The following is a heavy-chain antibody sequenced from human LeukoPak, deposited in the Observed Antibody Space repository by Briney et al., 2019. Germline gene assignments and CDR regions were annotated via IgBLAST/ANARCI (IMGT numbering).Heavy chain of an antibody. V-gene: IGHV4-4*07. J-gene: IGHJ4*02. Sequence: SSETLSLTCTVSGVSISSFYWNWIRQPAGKGLEWIGRIYTRGSTNYNPSLKGRVTMSVDTSKNQLSLKLRSVTAADTAVYYCARVTTGSYYSDHWGQGTLVTVSS. CDR2: IYTRGST. D-gene: IGHD1-26*01. CDR1: GVSISSFY. CDR3: ARVTTGSYYSDH.